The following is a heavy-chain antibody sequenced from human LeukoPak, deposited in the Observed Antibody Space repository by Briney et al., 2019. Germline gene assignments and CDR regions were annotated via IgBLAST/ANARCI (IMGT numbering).Heavy chain of an antibody. Sequence: SETLSLTCGVYGGSFTTYYWNWIRQSPGKGLERIGEIDHSGRTNYNPSLKSRVSMSVDMSTNQFSLRLTSVTAADTAVYYCAREGRSRTNTGGDLDYWGQGTLVTVSS. D-gene: IGHD3-16*01. V-gene: IGHV4-34*01. J-gene: IGHJ4*02. CDR2: IDHSGRT. CDR1: GGSFTTYY. CDR3: AREGRSRTNTGGDLDY.